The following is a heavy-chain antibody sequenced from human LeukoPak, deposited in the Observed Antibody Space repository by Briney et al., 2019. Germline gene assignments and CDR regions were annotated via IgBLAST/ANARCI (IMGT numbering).Heavy chain of an antibody. J-gene: IGHJ4*02. CDR3: AITGGPTVTAFDL. D-gene: IGHD4-17*01. CDR2: ISSSSSYI. CDR1: GFTFSSHS. V-gene: IGHV3-21*01. Sequence: GGSLRLSCAASGFTFSSHSMNWVRQAPGKGLEWVSSISSSSSYIYYADSVKGRFTISRDNAKSSLYLQMNSLRVEDTAVYYCAITGGPTVTAFDLWGQGILVTVSS.